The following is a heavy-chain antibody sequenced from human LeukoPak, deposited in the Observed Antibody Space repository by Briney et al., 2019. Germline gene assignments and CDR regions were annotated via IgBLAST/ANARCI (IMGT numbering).Heavy chain of an antibody. D-gene: IGHD1-14*01. Sequence: GGSLRLSCAASGFTFSSYSMNWVRQAPGKGLEWVSSLSSSGSYIYYADSVKGRFTISRDNAKNSLYLQMNSLRAEDTAVYYCARVGPWVNPDYYYYMDVWGKGTTVTVSS. CDR1: GFTFSSYS. CDR3: ARVGPWVNPDYYYYMDV. CDR2: LSSSGSYI. J-gene: IGHJ6*03. V-gene: IGHV3-21*01.